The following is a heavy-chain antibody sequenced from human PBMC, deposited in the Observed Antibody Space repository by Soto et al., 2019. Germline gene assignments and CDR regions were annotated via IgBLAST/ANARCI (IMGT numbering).Heavy chain of an antibody. CDR1: GFTVSSNY. CDR2: IYSGGST. J-gene: IGHJ4*02. D-gene: IGHD4-4*01. Sequence: EVQLVESGGGLVQPGGSLRLSCAASGFTVSSNYMSCVRQAPGKGLEWASVIYSGGSTYYADSVKGRFTISRHNSKNTLYLQMNSLRAEDTAVYYCARYRNSHFDYWCQGTLVTVSS. CDR3: ARYRNSHFDY. V-gene: IGHV3-53*04.